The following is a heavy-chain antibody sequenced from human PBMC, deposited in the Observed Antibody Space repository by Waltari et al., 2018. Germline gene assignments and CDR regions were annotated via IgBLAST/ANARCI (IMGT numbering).Heavy chain of an antibody. J-gene: IGHJ4*02. Sequence: EVQLVESGGGLVQPGRSLRLSCAASGFTFDDYAMHWVRQAPGKGLEWVSGSSWNSGSIGYADSVKGRFTISRDNAKNSLYLQMNSLRAEDTALYYCASGPYGDLFDYWGQGTLVTVSS. CDR3: ASGPYGDLFDY. CDR1: GFTFDDYA. D-gene: IGHD4-17*01. V-gene: IGHV3-9*01. CDR2: SSWNSGSI.